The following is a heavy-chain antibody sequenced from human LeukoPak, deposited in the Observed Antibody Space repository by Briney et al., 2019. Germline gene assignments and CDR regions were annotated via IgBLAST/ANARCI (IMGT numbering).Heavy chain of an antibody. CDR1: GGSISSYY. J-gene: IGHJ4*02. CDR3: ARSPTTDYFDY. D-gene: IGHD5-12*01. Sequence: SETLSLTCTVSGGSISSYYWSWIRQPPGKGLEWIGYIYYSRSTNYNPSLKSRVTISVDTSKNQFSLKLSSVTAADTAVYYCARSPTTDYFDYWGQGTLVTVSS. V-gene: IGHV4-59*01. CDR2: IYYSRST.